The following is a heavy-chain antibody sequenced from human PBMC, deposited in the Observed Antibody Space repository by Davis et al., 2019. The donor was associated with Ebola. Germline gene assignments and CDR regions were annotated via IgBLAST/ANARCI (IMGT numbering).Heavy chain of an antibody. CDR2: IYYSGST. J-gene: IGHJ6*02. D-gene: IGHD3-3*01. CDR3: AREKIFGVVIDYYGMDV. Sequence: SETLSLTCAVYAGSFRGYYWSWIRQPPGKGLEWIGSIYYSGSTYYNPSLKSRVTISVDTSKNQFSLKLSSVTAADTAVYYCAREKIFGVVIDYYGMDVWGQGTTVTVSS. CDR1: AGSFRGYY. V-gene: IGHV4-34*09.